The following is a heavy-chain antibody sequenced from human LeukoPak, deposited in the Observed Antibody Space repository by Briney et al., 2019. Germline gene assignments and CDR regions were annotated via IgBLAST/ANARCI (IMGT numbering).Heavy chain of an antibody. Sequence: GGSLRLSCAASGFTFSDYYMSWIRQAPGKGLEWISYISNSDSTIYYADSIKGRFTISRDNAKNSLYLQMNSLRAEDTAIYYCARGSPNPGCFDIWGQGTMVTVS. V-gene: IGHV3-11*01. CDR2: ISNSDSTI. J-gene: IGHJ3*02. D-gene: IGHD2-2*01. CDR1: GFTFSDYY. CDR3: ARGSPNPGCFDI.